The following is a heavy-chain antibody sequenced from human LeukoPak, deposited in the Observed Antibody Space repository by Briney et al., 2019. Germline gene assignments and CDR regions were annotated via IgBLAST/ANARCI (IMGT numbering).Heavy chain of an antibody. J-gene: IGHJ4*02. CDR2: ISSSSSYI. CDR3: ARTYGSGSYRPY. V-gene: IGHV3-21*01. D-gene: IGHD3-10*01. Sequence: KPGGSLRLSCAASGFTFSSYSMNWVRQAPGEGLEWVSSISSSSSYIYYADSVKGRFTISRDNSKNTLYLQMNSLRAEDTAVYYCARTYGSGSYRPYWGQGTLVTVSS. CDR1: GFTFSSYS.